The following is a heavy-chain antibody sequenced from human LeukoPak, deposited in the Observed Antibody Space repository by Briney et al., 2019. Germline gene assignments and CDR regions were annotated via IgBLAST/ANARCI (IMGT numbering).Heavy chain of an antibody. J-gene: IGHJ6*02. V-gene: IGHV3-9*01. D-gene: IGHD3-16*01. Sequence: HTGRCLRLYRAASAFTFDDFAMDWVRPVPGNGLEWVLAIAWNGGRAALAASVKGPFNISRDNDKNNQDLEQNSNRVEDAAFYYCGNGRGTVLRGGSWGMDVWGQGTTVTVSS. CDR2: IAWNGGRA. CDR3: GNGRGTVLRGGSWGMDV. CDR1: AFTFDDFA.